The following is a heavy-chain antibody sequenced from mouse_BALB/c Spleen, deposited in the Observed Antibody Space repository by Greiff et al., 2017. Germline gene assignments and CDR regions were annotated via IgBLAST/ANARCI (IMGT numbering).Heavy chain of an antibody. CDR2: IWGDGST. CDR1: GFSLTGYG. D-gene: IGHD2-1*01. CDR3: ASSYGNYVPYAMDY. V-gene: IGHV2-6-7*01. Sequence: VQLQQSGPGLVAPSQSLSITCTVSGFSLTGYGVNWVRQPPGKGLEWLGMIWGDGSTDYNSALKSRLSISKDNSKSQVFLKMNSLQTDDTARYYCASSYGNYVPYAMDYWGQGTSVTVSS. J-gene: IGHJ4*01.